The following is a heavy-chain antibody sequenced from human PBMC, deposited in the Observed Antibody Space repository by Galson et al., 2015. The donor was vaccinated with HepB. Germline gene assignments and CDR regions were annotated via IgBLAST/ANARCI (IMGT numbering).Heavy chain of an antibody. CDR3: ARPGATDY. CDR2: IYYSGST. Sequence: ETLSLTCTVSGGSISSSSYYWGWIRQPPGKGLEWIGSIYYSGSTYYNPSLKSRVTISVDTSKNQFSLKLSSVTAADTAVYYCARPGATDYWGQGTLVTVSS. J-gene: IGHJ4*02. V-gene: IGHV4-39*01. CDR1: GGSISSSSYY. D-gene: IGHD4-17*01.